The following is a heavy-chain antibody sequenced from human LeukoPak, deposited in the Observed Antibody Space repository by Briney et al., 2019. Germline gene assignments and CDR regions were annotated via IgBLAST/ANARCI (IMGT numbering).Heavy chain of an antibody. Sequence: GGSLRLSCAASGFTFSSYSMSWVRQAPGKGLEWVSVIYSGGSTYYADSVKGRFTISRDNSKNTLYLQMNSLRAEDTALYYCARGGDSSSWYELDYWGQGTLVTVSS. CDR3: ARGGDSSSWYELDY. D-gene: IGHD6-13*01. J-gene: IGHJ4*02. V-gene: IGHV3-66*01. CDR1: GFTFSSYS. CDR2: IYSGGST.